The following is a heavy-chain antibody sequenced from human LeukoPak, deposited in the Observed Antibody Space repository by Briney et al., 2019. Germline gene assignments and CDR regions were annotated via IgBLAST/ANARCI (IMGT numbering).Heavy chain of an antibody. J-gene: IGHJ5*02. CDR1: GFTVSSNY. CDR2: ISGSGGST. Sequence: GGSLRLSCAASGFTVSSNYMSWVRQAPGKGLEWVSAISGSGGSTYYADSVKGRFTISRDNSKNTLYLQMNSLRAEDTAVYYCAKDPVKLDWFDPWGQGTLVTVSS. D-gene: IGHD4-17*01. V-gene: IGHV3-23*01. CDR3: AKDPVKLDWFDP.